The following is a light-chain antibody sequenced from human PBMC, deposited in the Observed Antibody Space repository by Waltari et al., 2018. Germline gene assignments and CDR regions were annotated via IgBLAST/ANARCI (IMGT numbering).Light chain of an antibody. CDR3: SSQSTKNGVI. J-gene: IGLJ2*01. CDR2: DVN. V-gene: IGLV2-14*03. CDR1: SMGVGGYDS. Sequence: QSALTQPAPSSGSPGQSITLPSTGSSMGVGGYDSVSWYEDHPGQAPKVIIYDVNKRPSGVSDRFSGSKSGNTASLTISGLQAEDEATFYCSSQSTKNGVIFGGGTKVTVL.